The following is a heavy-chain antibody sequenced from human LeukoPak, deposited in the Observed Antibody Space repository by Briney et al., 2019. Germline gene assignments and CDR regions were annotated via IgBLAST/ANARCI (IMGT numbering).Heavy chain of an antibody. CDR1: GFTFSNIW. CDR3: AKNGGPHGMDV. Sequence: PGGSLRLSCAASGFTFSNIWMSWVRQAPGKGLEWVANIKHDGCETNYVDSVKGRFTISRDNAKNSLHLQMKSLRAEDTAVYYCAKNGGPHGMDVWGQGTTVTVSS. V-gene: IGHV3-7*02. D-gene: IGHD3-10*01. CDR2: IKHDGCET. J-gene: IGHJ6*02.